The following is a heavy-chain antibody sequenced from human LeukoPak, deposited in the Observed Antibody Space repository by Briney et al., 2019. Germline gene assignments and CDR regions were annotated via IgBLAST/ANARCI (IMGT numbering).Heavy chain of an antibody. D-gene: IGHD6-25*01. V-gene: IGHV3-15*01. CDR2: IKRKTDGGTT. J-gene: IGHJ4*02. CDR1: GFTFSNAW. CDR3: TSTLAA. Sequence: GGSLRLSCAASGFTFSNAWMTWVRQAPGKGLEWVGRIKRKTDGGTTDYAAPVKGRFTISRDDSKNTLYLQMNSLKTEDTAVYYCTSTLAAWGQGTLVTVSS.